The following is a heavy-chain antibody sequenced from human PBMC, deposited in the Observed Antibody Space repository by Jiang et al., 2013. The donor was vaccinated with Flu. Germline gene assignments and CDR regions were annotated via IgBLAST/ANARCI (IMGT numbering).Heavy chain of an antibody. CDR1: GGSISSYY. J-gene: IGHJ6*02. V-gene: IGHV4-59*01. CDR3: ALIGYGQYGMDV. D-gene: IGHD3-22*01. Sequence: GSGLVKPSETLSLTCTVSGGSISSYYWSWIRQPPGKGLEWIGYIYYSGSTNYNPSLKSRVTISVDTSKNQFSLKLSSVTAADTAVYYCALIGYGQYGMDVWGQGTTVTVSS. CDR2: IYYSGST.